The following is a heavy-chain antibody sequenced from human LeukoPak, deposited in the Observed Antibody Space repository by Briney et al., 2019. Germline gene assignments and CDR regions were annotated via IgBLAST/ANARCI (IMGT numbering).Heavy chain of an antibody. V-gene: IGHV4-34*01. D-gene: IGHD2-15*01. J-gene: IGHJ4*02. CDR2: INHSGST. CDR3: AREVVAALAGIDY. CDR1: GGSFSGYY. Sequence: SETLSLTCAVYGGSFSGYYWSWIRQPPGKGLEWIGEINHSGSTNYKPSLKSRVTISVDTSKNQFSLKLSSVTAADTAVYYCAREVVAALAGIDYWGQGTLVTVSS.